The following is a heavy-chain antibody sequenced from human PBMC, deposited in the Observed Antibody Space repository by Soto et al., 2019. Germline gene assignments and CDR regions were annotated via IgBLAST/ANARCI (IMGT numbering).Heavy chain of an antibody. J-gene: IGHJ4*02. Sequence: SETLSLTCTVSGVSITSYFWSWIRQTPGKGLDWIGSISFSGATYSNPSLKGRAALSVDTSENHLSLTLNSVTSADTAVYFCARERRDVYIRYFELWGQGNQVTVSS. CDR3: ARERRDVYIRYFEL. D-gene: IGHD3-9*01. CDR1: GVSITSYF. CDR2: ISFSGAT. V-gene: IGHV4-59*01.